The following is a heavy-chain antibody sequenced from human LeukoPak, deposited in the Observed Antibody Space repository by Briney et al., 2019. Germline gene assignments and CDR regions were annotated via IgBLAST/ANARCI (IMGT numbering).Heavy chain of an antibody. CDR3: TKRVKYGGTWDHFAD. D-gene: IGHD1-26*01. CDR1: GFSFSTFG. V-gene: IGHV3-33*06. J-gene: IGHJ4*02. CDR2: IWNDGSKK. Sequence: GGSLRLSCAASGFSFSTFGMHWARRAPGKGLEWVAVIWNDGSKKFYAESVKGRFTISRDNSKSTLILQMNSLRVEDTALYYCTKRVKYGGTWDHFADWGQGTLVTVSS.